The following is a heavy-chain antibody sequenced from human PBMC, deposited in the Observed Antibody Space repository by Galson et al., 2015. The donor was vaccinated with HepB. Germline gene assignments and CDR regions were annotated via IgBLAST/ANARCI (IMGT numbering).Heavy chain of an antibody. Sequence: SLRLSCAASGFTFSSYSMNWVRQAPGKGLEWVSSISSSSSYIYYADSVKGRFTISRDNAKNSLYLQMNSLRAEDTAVYYCARDLFGQYSGSYFSFDYWGQGTLVTVSS. CDR2: ISSSSSYI. D-gene: IGHD1-26*01. CDR1: GFTFSSYS. J-gene: IGHJ4*02. V-gene: IGHV3-21*01. CDR3: ARDLFGQYSGSYFSFDY.